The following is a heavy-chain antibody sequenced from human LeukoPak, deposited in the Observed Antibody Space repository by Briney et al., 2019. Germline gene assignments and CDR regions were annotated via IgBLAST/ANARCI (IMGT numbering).Heavy chain of an antibody. CDR3: ARELEGSNSNWFDP. Sequence: SETLSLTCTVSGYSISSGYYWGWIRQPPGKGLEWIGSIYHSGSTYYNPSLKSRVTISVDTSKNQFSLKLSSVTAADTAVYYCARELEGSNSNWFDPWGQGTLVTVSS. D-gene: IGHD4-11*01. V-gene: IGHV4-38-2*02. J-gene: IGHJ5*02. CDR1: GYSISSGYY. CDR2: IYHSGST.